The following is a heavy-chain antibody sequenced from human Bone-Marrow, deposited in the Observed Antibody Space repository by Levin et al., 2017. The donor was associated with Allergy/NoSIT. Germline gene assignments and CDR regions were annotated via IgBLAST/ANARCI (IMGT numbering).Heavy chain of an antibody. CDR1: GFTFSRYW. CDR3: ASHDYGDYSSIDY. Sequence: GGSLRLSCAASGFTFSRYWMSWVRQAPGKGLEWVANIKQDGSEKYYVDSVKGRFTISRDNAKNSLYLQMNSLRAEDTAVYYCASHDYGDYSSIDYWGQGTLVTVSS. V-gene: IGHV3-7*01. CDR2: IKQDGSEK. D-gene: IGHD4-17*01. J-gene: IGHJ4*02.